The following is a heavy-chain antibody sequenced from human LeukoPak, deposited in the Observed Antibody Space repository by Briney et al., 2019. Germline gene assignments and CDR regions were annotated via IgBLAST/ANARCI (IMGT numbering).Heavy chain of an antibody. CDR1: GGSISSYY. J-gene: IGHJ2*01. D-gene: IGHD4-17*01. Sequence: SETLSLTCTVSGGSISSYYWSWLRQPPGKGLEWIGYIYYSGSTNYNPSLTSRVTISVDTSKNQFSLKLSSVTAADTAVYYCARGGYGWYFDLWGRGTLVTVSS. CDR2: IYYSGST. CDR3: ARGGYGWYFDL. V-gene: IGHV4-59*01.